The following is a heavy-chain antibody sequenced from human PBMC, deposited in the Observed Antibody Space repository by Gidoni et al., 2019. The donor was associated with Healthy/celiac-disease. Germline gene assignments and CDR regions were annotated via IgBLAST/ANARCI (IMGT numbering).Heavy chain of an antibody. Sequence: QVQLVESGGGVVQPGRSLRLSCAASGFTFSSYGMHWVRQAPGKGLEWVAVIWYDGSNKYYADSVKGRFTISRDNSKNTLYLQMNSLRAEDTAVYYCARDRLDFRNSEEYYFDYWGQGTLVTVSS. V-gene: IGHV3-33*01. D-gene: IGHD1-7*01. CDR3: ARDRLDFRNSEEYYFDY. CDR2: IWYDGSNK. J-gene: IGHJ4*02. CDR1: GFTFSSYG.